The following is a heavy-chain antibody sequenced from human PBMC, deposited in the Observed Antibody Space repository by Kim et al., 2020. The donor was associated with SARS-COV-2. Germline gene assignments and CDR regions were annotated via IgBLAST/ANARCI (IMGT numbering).Heavy chain of an antibody. CDR1: GGSISSSSYY. Sequence: SETLSLTCTVSGGSISSSSYYWGWIRQPPGKGLEWIGSIYYSGSTYYNPSLKSRVTISVDTSKNQFSLKLSSVTAADTAVYYCARTVWLRLEGSFDYWGQGTLVTVSS. CDR2: IYYSGST. V-gene: IGHV4-39*01. J-gene: IGHJ4*02. D-gene: IGHD5-12*01. CDR3: ARTVWLRLEGSFDY.